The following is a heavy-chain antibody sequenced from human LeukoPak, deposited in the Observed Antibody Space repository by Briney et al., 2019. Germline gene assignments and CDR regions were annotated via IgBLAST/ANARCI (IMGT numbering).Heavy chain of an antibody. D-gene: IGHD1-26*01. CDR1: GFTFSTYA. Sequence: GGSLRLSCAASGFTFSTYAMHWVRQAPGKGLEWVAVISYDGSSKNYRDSVKGRFTISRDNSKNTVYLQMNSLRVEDTALYYCARGIFTGGTYYGYWGQGTLVTVSS. J-gene: IGHJ4*02. CDR2: ISYDGSSK. V-gene: IGHV3-30-3*01. CDR3: ARGIFTGGTYYGY.